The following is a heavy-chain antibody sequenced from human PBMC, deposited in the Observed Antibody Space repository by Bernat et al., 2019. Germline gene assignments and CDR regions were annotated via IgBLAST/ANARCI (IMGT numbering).Heavy chain of an antibody. J-gene: IGHJ4*02. CDR1: GFTFSSYS. CDR3: ARERSSSSHSDY. V-gene: IGHV3-21*01. D-gene: IGHD6-6*01. CDR2: ITSTSSYI. Sequence: EVQLVESGGGLVKPGGSLRLSCAASGFTFSSYSMNWVRQAPGKGLAWVSSITSTSSYIYSADSVKGRFTISRDNAKNSLYLQMNSLSAEDTAVYYCARERSSSSHSDYWGQGTLVTVSS.